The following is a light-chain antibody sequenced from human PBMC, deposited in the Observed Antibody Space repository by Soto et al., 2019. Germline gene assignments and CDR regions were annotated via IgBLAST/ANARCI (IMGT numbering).Light chain of an antibody. CDR1: QSVSTY. CDR3: HQRNT. CDR2: DTT. V-gene: IGKV3-11*01. J-gene: IGKJ5*01. Sequence: VLTQSPVTLSLSPGDRATLSCRASQSVSTYLAWYRQVPGQPPRLLIYDTTNRAAGIPPRFSGSRSGTDFTLTISSVEHEDFVLYYCHQRNTFGQGPRLEIK.